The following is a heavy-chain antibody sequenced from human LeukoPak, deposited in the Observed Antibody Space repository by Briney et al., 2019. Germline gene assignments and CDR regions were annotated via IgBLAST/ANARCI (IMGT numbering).Heavy chain of an antibody. CDR3: ARMSDYGEGVSWFDP. CDR1: GYTFTSYY. Sequence: ASVKVSCKASGYTFTSYYMHWVRQAPGQGLEWMGIINPSGGSTSYAQKFQGRVTMTRDMSTSTVYMELSSLRSEDTAVYYCARMSDYGEGVSWFDPWGQGTLVTVSS. V-gene: IGHV1-46*01. CDR2: INPSGGST. D-gene: IGHD4-17*01. J-gene: IGHJ5*02.